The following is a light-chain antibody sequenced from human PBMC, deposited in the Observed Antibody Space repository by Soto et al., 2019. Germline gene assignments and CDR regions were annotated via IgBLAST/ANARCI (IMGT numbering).Light chain of an antibody. CDR3: QQRSNWPGT. J-gene: IGKJ2*01. Sequence: EIVVTQSPATLSLSPGERATLSCRASQSVSTYVAWFQHKLGQAPRLLIYDASYRAIGVPARFSGGGSGTDFTLTISSLEPEHFAVYYCQQRSNWPGTFGRGTKLDIK. CDR2: DAS. V-gene: IGKV3-11*01. CDR1: QSVSTY.